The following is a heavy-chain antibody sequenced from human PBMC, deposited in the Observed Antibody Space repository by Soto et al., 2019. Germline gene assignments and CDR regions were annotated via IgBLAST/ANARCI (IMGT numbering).Heavy chain of an antibody. CDR2: INPSSGDT. Sequence: ASVKVSCKASGYTFINYYSHWVRLAPGQGLEWLGMINPSSGDTTSAQKFQARVTMTRGSSPRTVDLDLSSLRSDDTAVYYCARSTDRYYFDYWGQGTLVTVSS. CDR3: ARSTDRYYFDY. D-gene: IGHD1-1*01. V-gene: IGHV1-46*01. CDR1: GYTFINYY. J-gene: IGHJ4*02.